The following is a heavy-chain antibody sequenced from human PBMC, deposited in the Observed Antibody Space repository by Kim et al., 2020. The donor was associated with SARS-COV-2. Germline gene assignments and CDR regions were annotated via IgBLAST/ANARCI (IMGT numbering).Heavy chain of an antibody. D-gene: IGHD3-10*01. Sequence: KFQGRVTMTRDTSTSTVYMELSSLKSADTAVYYCARVDRDGSGSYYSQFDYWGQGTLVTVSS. J-gene: IGHJ4*02. V-gene: IGHV1-46*01. CDR3: ARVDRDGSGSYYSQFDY.